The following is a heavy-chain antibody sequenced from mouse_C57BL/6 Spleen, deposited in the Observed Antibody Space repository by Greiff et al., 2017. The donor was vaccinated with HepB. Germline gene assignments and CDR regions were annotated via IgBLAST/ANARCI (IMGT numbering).Heavy chain of an antibody. J-gene: IGHJ2*01. D-gene: IGHD2-3*01. CDR3: ARDNDGYYENLVY. CDR1: GYSITSGYY. CDR2: ISYDGSN. V-gene: IGHV3-6*01. Sequence: EVKLLESGPGLVKPSQSLSLTCSVTGYSITSGYYWNWIRQFPGNKLEWMGYISYDGSNNYNPSLKNRISITRDTSKNQFFLKLNSVTTEDTATYYCARDNDGYYENLVYWGQGTTLTVSS.